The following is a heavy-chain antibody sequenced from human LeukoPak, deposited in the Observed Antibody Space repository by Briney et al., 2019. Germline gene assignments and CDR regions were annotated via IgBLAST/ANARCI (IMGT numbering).Heavy chain of an antibody. CDR2: IRSNTYGGTT. V-gene: IGHV3-49*04. CDR1: GFTLGDYA. J-gene: IGHJ4*02. Sequence: PGGSLRLSCTGSGFTLGDYAMSWVRQAPGKGLEWVGFIRSNTYGGTTEYAASVKGRFTISRDDSKSIGYLQMNSLKTEDTAVYYCTRARGYSYGSADYYFDYWGQGTLVAVSS. CDR3: TRARGYSYGSADYYFDY. D-gene: IGHD5-18*01.